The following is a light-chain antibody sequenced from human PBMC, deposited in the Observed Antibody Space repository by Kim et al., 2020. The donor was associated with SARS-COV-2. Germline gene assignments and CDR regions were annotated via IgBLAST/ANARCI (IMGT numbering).Light chain of an antibody. V-gene: IGLV3-19*01. Sequence: SSELTQDPAMSVALGQTVRITCQGDSLRGYYASWFQQKSGQAPILVMYGDKNRPSGIPYRFSGSGSGNTASLTITGAQAEDEADYYCNSRDSSGNHVLFGGGTKVTVL. CDR2: GDK. J-gene: IGLJ3*02. CDR1: SLRGYY. CDR3: NSRDSSGNHVL.